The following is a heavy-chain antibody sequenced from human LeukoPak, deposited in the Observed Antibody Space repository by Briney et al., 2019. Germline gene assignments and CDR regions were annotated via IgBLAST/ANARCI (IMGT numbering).Heavy chain of an antibody. CDR1: GFTVSSNY. V-gene: IGHV3-53*05. Sequence: QSGGSLRLSCAASGFTVSSNYMSWVRQAPGKGLEWVSVIYSGGSTYYADSVKGRFTISRDNSKNTLYLQMGSLRAEDTAVYYCARGDRLLWFGEWGQGTLVTVSS. D-gene: IGHD3-10*01. J-gene: IGHJ4*02. CDR2: IYSGGST. CDR3: ARGDRLLWFGE.